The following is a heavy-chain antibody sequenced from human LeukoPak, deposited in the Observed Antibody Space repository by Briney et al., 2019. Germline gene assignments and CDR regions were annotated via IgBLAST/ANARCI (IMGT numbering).Heavy chain of an antibody. CDR3: LKDADY. V-gene: IGHV3-74*01. CDR1: GFTFSISG. CDR2: INSDVSST. J-gene: IGHJ4*01. Sequence: GGSLRLSCAASGFTFSISGMHWVRQAPGKGLVWVSLINSDVSSTWYADSVKGRFTISRDNAKNTVYLQMDSLRAEDTAVYYCLKDADYWGHGTRVTVSS.